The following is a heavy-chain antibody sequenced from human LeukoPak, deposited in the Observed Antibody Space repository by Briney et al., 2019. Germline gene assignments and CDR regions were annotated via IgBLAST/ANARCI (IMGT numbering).Heavy chain of an antibody. D-gene: IGHD3-16*01. J-gene: IGHJ4*02. Sequence: HPGGSLRLSCAASGFTLSNAWMNWVRQAPGKGLEWVAVISYDGSNKYYADSVKGRFTISRDNSKNTLYLQMNSLRAEDTAVYYCASDQRGPSRFDYWGQGTLVTVSS. CDR3: ASDQRGPSRFDY. V-gene: IGHV3-30-3*01. CDR1: GFTLSNAW. CDR2: ISYDGSNK.